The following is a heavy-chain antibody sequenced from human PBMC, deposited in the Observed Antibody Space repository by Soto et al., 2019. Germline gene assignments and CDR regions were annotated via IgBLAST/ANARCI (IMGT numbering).Heavy chain of an antibody. CDR3: ARDSGAKLSSS. Sequence: QVQLVQSGAEVKKPGSSVKVSCKASGGTFSSYRINWVRQAPGQGLEWVGGIVPIYRTADYAQKFQGRVTNHADESARTAYMELRSLKSQDTAVYYCARDSGAKLSSSWGQGTLVTGSS. J-gene: IGHJ4*02. D-gene: IGHD6-13*01. CDR2: IVPIYRTA. CDR1: GGTFSSYR. V-gene: IGHV1-69*01.